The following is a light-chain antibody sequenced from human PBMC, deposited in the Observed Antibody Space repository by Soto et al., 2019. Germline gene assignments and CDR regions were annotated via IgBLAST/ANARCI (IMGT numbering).Light chain of an antibody. CDR1: SSDVGNYNL. J-gene: IGLJ2*01. Sequence: QSVLTQPASVSGSPGQSITISCTGTSSDVGNYNLVSWYQQYPGKAPKLIIYEVSERPSGISNRFSGSKSGNTASLTISGLQAEDEADYYCSSCAGGVSKVFGGGTKLTVL. V-gene: IGLV2-23*02. CDR3: SSCAGGVSKV. CDR2: EVS.